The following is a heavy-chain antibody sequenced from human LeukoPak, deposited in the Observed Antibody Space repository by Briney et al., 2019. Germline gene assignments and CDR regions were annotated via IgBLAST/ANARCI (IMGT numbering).Heavy chain of an antibody. J-gene: IGHJ4*02. CDR1: GFTFSNYA. Sequence: GGSVRLSCAASGFTFSNYAMNWVRQAPGKGLEWVSSISRTGNLIYYADSVKGRFTISRDNAKNSLYLQMNSLRAEDTAVYYCARVETTGRTWGQGTLVSVSA. V-gene: IGHV3-21*01. CDR2: ISRTGNLI. D-gene: IGHD1-14*01. CDR3: ARVETTGRT.